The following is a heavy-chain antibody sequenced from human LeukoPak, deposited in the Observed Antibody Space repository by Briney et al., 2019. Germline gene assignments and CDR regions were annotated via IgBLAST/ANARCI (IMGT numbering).Heavy chain of an antibody. CDR3: ARGPGDFDASDI. D-gene: IGHD3-16*01. CDR2: IKENGAEQ. V-gene: IGHV3-7*01. CDR1: GFTFSSYA. Sequence: GGSLRLSCAASGFTFSSYAMSWVRQAPGKGPEWLAHIKENGAEQNYADSVQGRFTISRDNVKQSLCLQMNNLRVEDTAVYYCARGPGDFDASDIWGQGTMVTVSS. J-gene: IGHJ3*02.